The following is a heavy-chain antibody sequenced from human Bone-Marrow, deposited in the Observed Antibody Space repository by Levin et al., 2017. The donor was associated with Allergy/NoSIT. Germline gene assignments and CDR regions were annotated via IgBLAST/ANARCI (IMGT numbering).Heavy chain of an antibody. J-gene: IGHJ4*02. CDR3: TTERLEVPGALDY. V-gene: IGHV3-15*01. CDR2: VKSKTDGETT. D-gene: IGHD3-16*01. Sequence: GGSLRLSCAASGFTFSNAWMTWVRQAPGKGLEWVGRVKSKTDGETTDYAAPVQGRFTISRDDSKNTLSLQMNSLKTEDTAVYYCTTERLEVPGALDYWGQGALVTVSS. CDR1: GFTFSNAW.